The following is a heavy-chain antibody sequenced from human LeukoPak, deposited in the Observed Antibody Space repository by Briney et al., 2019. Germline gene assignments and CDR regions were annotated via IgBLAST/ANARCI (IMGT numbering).Heavy chain of an antibody. CDR1: RFTFSSYS. V-gene: IGHV3-21*04. J-gene: IGHJ4*02. D-gene: IGHD3-9*01. Sequence: GGSLRLSCAASRFTFSSYSMNWVRQAPGKGLEWVSSISSSGSYIYYADSVKGRFTISRDNSKNTLYLQMNSLRAEDTAVYYCARGGYYDILTGDFDYWGQGTLVTVSS. CDR2: ISSSGSYI. CDR3: ARGGYYDILTGDFDY.